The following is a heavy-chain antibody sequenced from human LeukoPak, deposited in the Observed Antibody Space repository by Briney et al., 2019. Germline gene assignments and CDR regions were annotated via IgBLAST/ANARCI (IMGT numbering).Heavy chain of an antibody. CDR1: GFTFTIFG. CDR3: AGDPTTGTTGGSDY. D-gene: IGHD1-1*01. V-gene: IGHV3-48*01. CDR2: IDARSGIT. J-gene: IGHJ4*02. Sequence: GGSLRLSCAASGFTFTIFGLNWVRQAPGKGPEWVSYIDARSGITYYADSVQGRFTISRDDARESVFLQMDGLRVDDTAVYYCAGDPTTGTTGGSDYWGQGTLVTVSS.